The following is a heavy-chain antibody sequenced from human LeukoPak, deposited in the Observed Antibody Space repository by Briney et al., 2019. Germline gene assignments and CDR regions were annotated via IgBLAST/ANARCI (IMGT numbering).Heavy chain of an antibody. CDR1: GDSVSSNSAA. V-gene: IGHV6-1*01. D-gene: IGHD6-19*01. CDR2: TYYRSKWYN. CDR3: AREAVARGIGFDY. J-gene: IGHJ4*02. Sequence: SQTLSLTCAISGDSVSSNSAALNWIRQSPSRGLEWLVRTYYRSKWYNDYAVSVKSRITINPDTSKNQFSLQLNSVTPEDTAVYYCAREAVARGIGFDYWGQGTPVTVSS.